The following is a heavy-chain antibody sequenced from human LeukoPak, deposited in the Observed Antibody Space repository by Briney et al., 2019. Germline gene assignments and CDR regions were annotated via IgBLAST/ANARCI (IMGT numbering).Heavy chain of an antibody. Sequence: PGGSLRLSCAASGFTFCSYVMHWVRQAPGKGLEWVAVISFDGSNKYYADAMKGRFTISRDNSKNTLYLQMNSLRAEDTAVYYCAKDEGSGYYYPYFDYWGQGTLVTVSS. CDR3: AKDEGSGYYYPYFDY. D-gene: IGHD3-22*01. CDR2: ISFDGSNK. J-gene: IGHJ4*02. CDR1: GFTFCSYV. V-gene: IGHV3-30*18.